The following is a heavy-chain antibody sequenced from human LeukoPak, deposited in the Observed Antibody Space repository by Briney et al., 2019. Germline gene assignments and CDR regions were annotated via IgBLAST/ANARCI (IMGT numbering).Heavy chain of an antibody. CDR3: ASRTGVVAGSQDAFDI. J-gene: IGHJ3*02. CDR1: GYSFTSYW. CDR2: IYPGDSDT. D-gene: IGHD2-15*01. Sequence: GESLKISCKGSGYSFTSYWIGWVRQMPGKGLEWMGIIYPGDSDTRYSPSFQGQVTISADKSISTAYLQWSSLKASDTAMYYCASRTGVVAGSQDAFDIWGQGTMVTVSS. V-gene: IGHV5-51*01.